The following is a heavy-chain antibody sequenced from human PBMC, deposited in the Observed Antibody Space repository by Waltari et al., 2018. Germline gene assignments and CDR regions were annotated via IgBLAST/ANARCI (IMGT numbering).Heavy chain of an antibody. J-gene: IGHJ6*02. Sequence: QVQLVPSGAEVKKPGASVKVYCKASGYSFTGYYMPWVRQAPGQGLEWMGWINPNSGGTNYAQKFQGRVTMTRDTSISTAYMELSRLRSDDTAVYYCARDTSSSNYYYYGMDVWGQGTTVTVSS. V-gene: IGHV1-2*02. CDR2: INPNSGGT. D-gene: IGHD6-6*01. CDR1: GYSFTGYY. CDR3: ARDTSSSNYYYYGMDV.